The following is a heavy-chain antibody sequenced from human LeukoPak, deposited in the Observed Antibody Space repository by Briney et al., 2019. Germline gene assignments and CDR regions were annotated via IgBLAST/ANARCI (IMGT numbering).Heavy chain of an antibody. J-gene: IGHJ2*01. V-gene: IGHV4-30-4*01. CDR3: ARDGKFYYDSKPNWYFDL. CDR2: IYYSGST. D-gene: IGHD3-22*01. CDR1: GGSISSGDYY. Sequence: PSQTLSLTCAVSGGSISSGDYYWSWIRQPPGKGLEWIGYIYYSGSTYYNPSLKSRVTISVDTSKNQFSLKLSSVTAADTAVYYCARDGKFYYDSKPNWYFDLWGRGTLVTVSS.